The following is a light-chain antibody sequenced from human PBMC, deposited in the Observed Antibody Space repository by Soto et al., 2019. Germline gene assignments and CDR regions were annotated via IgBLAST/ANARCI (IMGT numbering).Light chain of an antibody. CDR1: QSVSSY. Sequence: EIVLTPSPATLSLSPVERATLSCRASQSVSSYLAWYQQRPGQAPRLLIYGASRRATGIPDRFSGSGSGTDFTLTISRLEPEDLAVYYCQQYDNSVWTFGQGTKVDIK. CDR3: QQYDNSVWT. J-gene: IGKJ1*01. V-gene: IGKV3-20*01. CDR2: GAS.